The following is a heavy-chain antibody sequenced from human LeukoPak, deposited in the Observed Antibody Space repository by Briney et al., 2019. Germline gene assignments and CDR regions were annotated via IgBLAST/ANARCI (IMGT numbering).Heavy chain of an antibody. D-gene: IGHD1-26*01. CDR1: RGSINNYY. CDR3: ARTSATGGTFFDY. Sequence: SETLSLTCTVSRGSINNYYWSWIRQPAGKGLGWIGRIYTSGTTHYNPTLKSRVTLSVDTSKNQFSLNLSSVTAADTAVYYCARTSATGGTFFDYWGQGTLVTVSS. J-gene: IGHJ4*02. CDR2: IYTSGTT. V-gene: IGHV4-4*07.